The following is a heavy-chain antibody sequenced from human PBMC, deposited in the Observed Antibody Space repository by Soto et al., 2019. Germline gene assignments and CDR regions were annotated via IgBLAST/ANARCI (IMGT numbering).Heavy chain of an antibody. CDR2: ISYDGSNK. D-gene: IGHD2-15*01. CDR3: AGGQYYFDY. CDR1: GFPFSSYG. J-gene: IGHJ4*02. Sequence: QVQLVESGGGVVQPGRSLRLSCAASGFPFSSYGMHWVRQAPGKGLEWVAHISYDGSNKHYTDSVKGRFTISRDNSKNMLYLPMSSLRAEDTDVYYCAGGQYYFDYCGQGTRVSVSS. V-gene: IGHV3-30*03.